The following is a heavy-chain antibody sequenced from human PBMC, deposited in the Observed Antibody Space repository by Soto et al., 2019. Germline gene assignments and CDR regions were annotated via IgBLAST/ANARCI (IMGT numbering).Heavy chain of an antibody. D-gene: IGHD6-13*01. Sequence: GGSLRLSCAASGFTFSSYGMHWVRQAPGKGLEWVAVISYDGSNKYYADSVKGRFTISRDNSKNTLYLQMNSLRAEDTAVYYCAKERTSSSWSPYYYYDMDVWGQGTTVTVSS. CDR1: GFTFSSYG. V-gene: IGHV3-30*18. CDR2: ISYDGSNK. J-gene: IGHJ6*02. CDR3: AKERTSSSWSPYYYYDMDV.